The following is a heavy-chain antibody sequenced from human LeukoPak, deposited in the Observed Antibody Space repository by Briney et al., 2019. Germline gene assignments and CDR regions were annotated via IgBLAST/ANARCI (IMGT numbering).Heavy chain of an antibody. CDR1: GGTFSSYA. D-gene: IGHD2-2*01. CDR3: ARDWGRSSTTPYYMDV. V-gene: IGHV1-69*01. CDR2: IIPIFGTA. Sequence: ASVKVSCKASGGTFSSYAISWVRQAPGQGLEWMGGIIPIFGTANYAQKFQGRVTITADESTSTAYMELSSLRSEDTAVYYCARDWGRSSTTPYYMDVWGKGTRSPSP. J-gene: IGHJ6*03.